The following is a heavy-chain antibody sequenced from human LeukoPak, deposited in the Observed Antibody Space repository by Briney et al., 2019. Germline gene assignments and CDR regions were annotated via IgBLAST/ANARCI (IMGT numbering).Heavy chain of an antibody. D-gene: IGHD5-12*01. V-gene: IGHV3-30*02. J-gene: IGHJ4*02. Sequence: GGSLRLSCAASGVTFSSHVMHWVRQAPGKGLEWVAFIRSDGANKDYADSLKGRFLISRDNSKNTLYLQMNSMRTEDTAVYFCATRPSASDWGPFDYWGQGTLVTVSS. CDR2: IRSDGANK. CDR3: ATRPSASDWGPFDY. CDR1: GVTFSSHV.